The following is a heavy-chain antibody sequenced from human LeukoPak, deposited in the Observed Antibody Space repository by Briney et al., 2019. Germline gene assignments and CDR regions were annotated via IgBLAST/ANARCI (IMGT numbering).Heavy chain of an antibody. J-gene: IGHJ5*02. D-gene: IGHD2-8*02. CDR3: ARVLTGSWDWFDP. V-gene: IGHV3-74*01. CDR1: KFSFSSYW. CDR2: INSGGSRT. Sequence: SGGSLRLSCAASKFSFSSYWMHWVRQAPGKGLVWVSRINSGGSRTNYADSVKGRFTISRDNAKNTLYLQMSSLRAEDTAVYYCARVLTGSWDWFDPWGQGTLVTVSS.